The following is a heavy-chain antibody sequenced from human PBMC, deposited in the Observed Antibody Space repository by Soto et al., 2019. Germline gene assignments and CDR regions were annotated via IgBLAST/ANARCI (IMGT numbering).Heavy chain of an antibody. Sequence: QGQLVQSGAEVKKPGSSVTVSCKASGDTFSSYAISWVRQAPGQGPEWMGGIIHNFGTANYAQKLQGRVTITGDESTSTANMELNSHRAQDTPVYYYAITEKDTSNCSSTIGYRGTLAYWGQGTLVTVSS. CDR3: AITEKDTSNCSSTIGYRGTLAY. CDR2: IIHNFGTA. D-gene: IGHD2-2*01. J-gene: IGHJ4*02. CDR1: GDTFSSYA. V-gene: IGHV1-69*01.